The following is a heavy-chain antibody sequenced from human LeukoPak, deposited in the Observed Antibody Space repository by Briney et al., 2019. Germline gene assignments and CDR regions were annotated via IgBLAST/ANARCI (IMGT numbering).Heavy chain of an antibody. J-gene: IGHJ4*02. V-gene: IGHV3-23*01. Sequence: AGGSLRLSCAASGFTFSSYAMSWVRQAPGKGLEWVSAISGSGGSTYYADSVKGRFTISRDNSKNTLYLQMNSLRAEDTAVYYCAKQIHSGSYYNGFDYWGQGTLVTVSS. CDR3: AKQIHSGSYYNGFDY. D-gene: IGHD3-10*01. CDR2: ISGSGGST. CDR1: GFTFSSYA.